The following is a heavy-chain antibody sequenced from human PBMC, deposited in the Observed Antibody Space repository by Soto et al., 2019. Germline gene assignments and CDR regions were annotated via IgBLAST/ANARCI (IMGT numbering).Heavy chain of an antibody. CDR2: ISHNGGST. J-gene: IGHJ6*02. D-gene: IGHD3-3*01. CDR3: VKSSRRDITASRGMDV. V-gene: IGHV3-64D*06. Sequence: GGSLRLSCSASGFTFSASAMHWVRQAPGRGLESVSSISHNGGSTYYADSVKDRFIISRDNSKSTLYLQMSSLSIEDTAVYYCVKSSRRDITASRGMDVWGQGTTVTV. CDR1: GFTFSASA.